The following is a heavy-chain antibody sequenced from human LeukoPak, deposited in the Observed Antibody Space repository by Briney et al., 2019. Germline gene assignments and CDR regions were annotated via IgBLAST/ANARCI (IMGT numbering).Heavy chain of an antibody. CDR3: ARLEAYYYYYMDV. D-gene: IGHD1-1*01. Sequence: PSETLSLTCTVSGGSISSYYWGWIRQPPGKGLEWIGSIYYSGSTYYNPSLKSRVTISVDTSKNQFSLKLSSVTAADTAVYYCARLEAYYYYYMDVWGKGTTVTVSS. CDR1: GGSISSYY. CDR2: IYYSGST. V-gene: IGHV4-39*01. J-gene: IGHJ6*03.